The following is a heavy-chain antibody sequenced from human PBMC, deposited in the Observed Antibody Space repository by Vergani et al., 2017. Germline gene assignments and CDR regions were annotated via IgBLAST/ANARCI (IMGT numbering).Heavy chain of an antibody. D-gene: IGHD3-22*01. CDR1: GFTFSSYW. V-gene: IGHV3-23*04. J-gene: IGHJ4*02. Sequence: VQLVEWGGGVVQPGGSLRLSCAASGFTFSSYWMSWVRQAPGKGLEWVSAISARYPSTYYADSVKGRFTISRDNSKNMLYLQMNSLRAEDTAVYYCARLSYDTTPYLQGGYDCWGQGTLVSVSS. CDR2: ISARYPST. CDR3: ARLSYDTTPYLQGGYDC.